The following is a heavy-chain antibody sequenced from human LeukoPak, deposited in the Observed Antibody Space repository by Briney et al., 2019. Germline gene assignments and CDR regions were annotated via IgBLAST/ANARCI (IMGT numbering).Heavy chain of an antibody. J-gene: IGHJ4*02. CDR1: GGSISSSSYY. V-gene: IGHV4-39*01. CDR3: ASLRERSYYTRGFDY. D-gene: IGHD5-18*01. Sequence: SETLSLTCTVSGGSISSSSYYWGWIRQHPGKGLEWIGSIYYSGSTYYNSSLKSRVTISVDTSKNQFSLKLSSVTAADTAVYYCASLRERSYYTRGFDYWGQGSLVTVSS. CDR2: IYYSGST.